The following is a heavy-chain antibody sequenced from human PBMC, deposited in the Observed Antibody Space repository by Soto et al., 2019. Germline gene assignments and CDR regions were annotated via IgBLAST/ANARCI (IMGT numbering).Heavy chain of an antibody. CDR2: IIPIFDTA. D-gene: IGHD3-10*01. V-gene: IGHV1-69*01. CDR1: GGTFSSYT. J-gene: IGHJ4*02. CDR3: APVSLSDYYGSGSYYPMFDY. Sequence: GASVKVSCKASGGTFSSYTISWVRQAPGQGLERMGGIIPIFDTANYAQKFQGRVTITADESTSTAYMELSSLRSEDTAVYYCAPVSLSDYYGSGSYYPMFDYWGQGTLVTVSS.